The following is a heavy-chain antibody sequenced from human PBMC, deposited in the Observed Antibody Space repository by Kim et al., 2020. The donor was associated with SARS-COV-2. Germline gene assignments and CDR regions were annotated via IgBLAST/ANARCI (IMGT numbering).Heavy chain of an antibody. V-gene: IGHV1-18*01. J-gene: IGHJ6*02. CDR3: ARDPHDILTGYYLWGYYYYGMDV. D-gene: IGHD3-9*01. CDR2: ISAYNGNT. Sequence: ASVKVSCKASGYTFTSYGISWVRQAPGQGLEWMGWISAYNGNTNYAQKLQGRVTMTTDTSTSTAYMELRSLRSDDTAVYYCARDPHDILTGYYLWGYYYYGMDVWGQGTTVTVSS. CDR1: GYTFTSYG.